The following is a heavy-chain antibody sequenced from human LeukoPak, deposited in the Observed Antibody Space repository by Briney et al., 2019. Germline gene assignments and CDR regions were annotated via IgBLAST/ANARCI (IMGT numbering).Heavy chain of an antibody. CDR3: ARARGYSYLIDY. CDR1: GFPFSSYE. Sequence: GGSLRLSCAASGFPFSSYEMNWVRQAPGKGLEWVSYISSSGSTIYYADSVKGRFTISRDNAKNSLYLQMNSLRAEDTAVYYCARARGYSYLIDYWGQGTLVTVSS. CDR2: ISSSGSTI. V-gene: IGHV3-48*03. D-gene: IGHD5-18*01. J-gene: IGHJ4*02.